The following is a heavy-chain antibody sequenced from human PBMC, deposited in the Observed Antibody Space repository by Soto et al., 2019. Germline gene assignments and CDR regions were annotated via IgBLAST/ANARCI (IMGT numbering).Heavy chain of an antibody. Sequence: AVGSLRLSCASSVFTFSSFEMNCVRHSPGKWLEWVSYISNRGGAIYYADSVKGRFTISRDNSKNSLYLQMNSLRAEDTAVYYCAKASAYCSSTSCYLYYCYYGMEVWGQGTTVNVSS. J-gene: IGHJ6*01. D-gene: IGHD2-2*01. CDR1: VFTFSSFE. V-gene: IGHV3-48*03. CDR2: ISNRGGAI. CDR3: AKASAYCSSTSCYLYYCYYGMEV.